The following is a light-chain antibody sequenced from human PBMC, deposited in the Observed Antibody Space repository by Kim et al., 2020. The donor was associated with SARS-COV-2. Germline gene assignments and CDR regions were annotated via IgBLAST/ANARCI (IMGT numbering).Light chain of an antibody. CDR2: GAS. J-gene: IGKJ2*03. V-gene: IGKV3-15*01. CDR1: REVNSH. Sequence: VTAWDSSTRSCRASREVNSHLAWYQQKPGQAPRLLIYGASTRASGVPARFSGSGSGTEFTLTISSLQSEDFAVYYCQQFNNWPLYSFGQGTKLEI. CDR3: QQFNNWPLYS.